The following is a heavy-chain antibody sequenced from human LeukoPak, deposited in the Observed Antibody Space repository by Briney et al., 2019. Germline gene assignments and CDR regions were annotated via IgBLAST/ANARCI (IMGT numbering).Heavy chain of an antibody. CDR3: AIFPIVEVPSAKQDLDC. CDR2: ISGSGDDT. J-gene: IGHJ4*02. V-gene: IGHV3-23*01. Sequence: PGGSLRLSCAASGFIFYDYAMSWVRQAPGKGLEWVSGISGSGDDTYYAESVKGRFTISRDSPTKKLHLEMNRLRVEDTAVYYCAIFPIVEVPSAKQDLDCWGQGTLVTVSS. D-gene: IGHD2-2*01. CDR1: GFIFYDYA.